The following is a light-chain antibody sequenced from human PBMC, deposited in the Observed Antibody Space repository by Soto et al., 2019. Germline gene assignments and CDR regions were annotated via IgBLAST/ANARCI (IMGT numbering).Light chain of an antibody. J-gene: IGKJ1*01. CDR2: AAS. CDR3: QQYYSYPELA. V-gene: IGKV1-8*01. Sequence: AIRMTQSPSSFSASTGDRVTITCRASQGISSYLAWYQQKPGKAPKLLIYAASTLQSGVPSRFSGSGSGTDFTLTISCLQSEDFATYYCQQYYSYPELAFGQGTKVEIK. CDR1: QGISSY.